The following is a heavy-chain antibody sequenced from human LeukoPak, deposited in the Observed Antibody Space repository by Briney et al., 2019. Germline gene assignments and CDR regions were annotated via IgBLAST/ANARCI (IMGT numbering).Heavy chain of an antibody. CDR3: ARVTGERNRRIAAAGTGRWFDP. V-gene: IGHV4-38-2*01. J-gene: IGHJ5*02. D-gene: IGHD6-13*01. CDR2: INHSGST. Sequence: SETLSLTCAVSGYSISSGYYWGWIRQPPGKGLEWIGEINHSGSTNYNPSLKSRVTISVDTPKNQFSLKLSSVTAADTAVYYCARVTGERNRRIAAAGTGRWFDPWGQGTLVTVSS. CDR1: GYSISSGYY.